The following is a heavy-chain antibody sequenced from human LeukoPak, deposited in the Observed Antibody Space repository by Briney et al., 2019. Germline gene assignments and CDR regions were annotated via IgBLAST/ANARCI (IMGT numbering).Heavy chain of an antibody. D-gene: IGHD3-10*01. CDR1: GYSFTSYW. CDR2: IYPGDSDT. Sequence: GESLKISCKGSGYSFTSYWIGWVRQMPGKGLEWMGIIYPGDSDTRYSPSFQGQVTISADKSISTAYLQWSSLKASDTAMYYCARHYYYGSGSYPPPFDYWGQGTLVTVSS. J-gene: IGHJ4*02. V-gene: IGHV5-51*01. CDR3: ARHYYYGSGSYPPPFDY.